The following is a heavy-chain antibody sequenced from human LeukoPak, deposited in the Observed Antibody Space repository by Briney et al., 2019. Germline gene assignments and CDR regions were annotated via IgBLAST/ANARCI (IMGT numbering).Heavy chain of an antibody. J-gene: IGHJ4*02. D-gene: IGHD3-10*01. Sequence: GGSLRLSCAASGFTFSSYAMSWVRQAPGRGLEWVSAISGSGGSTYYADSVKGRFTISRDNSKNTLYLQMNSLRAEDTAVYYCAKDVRLVRGVNYGSIIDYFDYWGQGTLVTVSS. CDR2: ISGSGGST. V-gene: IGHV3-23*01. CDR3: AKDVRLVRGVNYGSIIDYFDY. CDR1: GFTFSSYA.